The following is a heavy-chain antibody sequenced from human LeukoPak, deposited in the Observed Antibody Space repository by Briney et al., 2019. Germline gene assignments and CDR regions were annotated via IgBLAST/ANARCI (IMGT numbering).Heavy chain of an antibody. CDR2: ISWNSGSI. D-gene: IGHD2-15*01. CDR3: ARGLRYCSGGSCGT. CDR1: GFTFDDYA. J-gene: IGHJ4*02. V-gene: IGHV3-9*01. Sequence: GGSLRLSCAASGFTFDDYAMHWVRQAPGKGLEWVSGISWNSGSIGYADSVKGRFTISRDNAKNSLYLQMNSLRAEDTAVYYCARGLRYCSGGSCGTWGQGTLVTVSS.